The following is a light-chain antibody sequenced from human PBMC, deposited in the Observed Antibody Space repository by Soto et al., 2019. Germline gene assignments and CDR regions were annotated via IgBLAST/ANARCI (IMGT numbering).Light chain of an antibody. Sequence: DIQMTQSPSSLSASVGDRVTITCRASQSSSNYLSWYQQKPGKAPKLLIYAASSMQSGVPSRFSGSGSETDFSRTTSSLQPDGSASYYCQQSFSPLRTFGQKTKV. J-gene: IGKJ1*01. CDR2: AAS. CDR1: QSSSNY. CDR3: QQSFSPLRT. V-gene: IGKV1-39*01.